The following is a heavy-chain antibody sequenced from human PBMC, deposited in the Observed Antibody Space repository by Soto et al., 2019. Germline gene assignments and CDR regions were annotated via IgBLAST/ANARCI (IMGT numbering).Heavy chain of an antibody. Sequence: QVQLVQSGAEVKKPGASVKVSCKASGYTFSTYYIHWVRQAPGQGLEYMGIIYPRDGAASYKQKFQGRVAMTRDTDTHTLYMSLSSVRSEDTAVYYCENELLNTCKFDYWGQGTLVTVS. V-gene: IGHV1-46*01. CDR1: GYTFSTYY. CDR3: ENELLNTCKFDY. J-gene: IGHJ4*02. CDR2: IYPRDGAA. D-gene: IGHD1-7*01.